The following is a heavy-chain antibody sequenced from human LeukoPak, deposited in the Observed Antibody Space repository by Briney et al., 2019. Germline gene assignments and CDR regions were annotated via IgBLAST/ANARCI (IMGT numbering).Heavy chain of an antibody. J-gene: IGHJ4*02. CDR1: GYSFTSYW. V-gene: IGHV5-51*01. CDR3: ARLVGYCSSTSCSQLDY. D-gene: IGHD2-2*01. Sequence: GASLQISCKGSGYSFTSYWIGWVRQMPGKGLEWMGIIYPGDSDTTYSPSFQGQVTISADKSISTAYLQWSSLKASDTAMYYCARLVGYCSSTSCSQLDYWGQGTLATAPS. CDR2: IYPGDSDT.